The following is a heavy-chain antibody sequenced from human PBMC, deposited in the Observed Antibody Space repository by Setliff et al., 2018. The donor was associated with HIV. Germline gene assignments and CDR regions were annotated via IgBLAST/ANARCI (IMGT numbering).Heavy chain of an antibody. J-gene: IGHJ5*02. V-gene: IGHV4-4*09. CDR3: ARRIDNSGSLPAKNWFDT. CDR2: IFASGSS. Sequence: PSETLSLTCTVSGGSISSYCWNWIRQPPGKGLEWIGYIFASGSSLYNPSLQSRVSISIDTSKNQFSLKLSSVTAADTAVYYCARRIDNSGSLPAKNWFDTRGQGRLVTVSS. CDR1: GGSISSYC. D-gene: IGHD3-10*01.